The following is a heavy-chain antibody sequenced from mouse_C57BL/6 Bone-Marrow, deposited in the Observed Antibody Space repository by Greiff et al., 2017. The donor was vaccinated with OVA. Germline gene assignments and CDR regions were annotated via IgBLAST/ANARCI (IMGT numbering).Heavy chain of an antibody. J-gene: IGHJ1*03. D-gene: IGHD2-3*01. CDR3: ASSDGYIWYGDG. Sequence: VQLQQPGAELVKPGASVKLSCKASGYTFTSYWMHWVKQRPGQGLEWIGMIHPNSGSTNYNEKFKSKATLTVDKSSSTAYMQLSSLTSEDSAVYYCASSDGYIWYGDGWGTGTTVTVSS. V-gene: IGHV1-64*01. CDR2: IHPNSGST. CDR1: GYTFTSYW.